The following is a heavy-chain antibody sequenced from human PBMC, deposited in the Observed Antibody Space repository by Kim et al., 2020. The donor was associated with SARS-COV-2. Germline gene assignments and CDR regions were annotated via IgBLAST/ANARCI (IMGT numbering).Heavy chain of an antibody. CDR3: AKGGFADGEFPGG. D-gene: IGHD3-10*01. V-gene: IGHV3-23*03. CDR2: IYSGGSRT. CDR1: GFTFSNYA. Sequence: GGSLRLSCAASGFTFSNYAMSWVRQAPGKGLEWVSVIYSGGSRTHYADSVKGRFTISRDNFKNTLFLQMNSLRAEDTAVYYCAKGGFADGEFPGGWGQGTLVTVSS. J-gene: IGHJ4*02.